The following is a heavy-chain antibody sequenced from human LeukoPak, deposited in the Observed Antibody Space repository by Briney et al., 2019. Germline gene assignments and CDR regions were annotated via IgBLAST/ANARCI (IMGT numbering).Heavy chain of an antibody. D-gene: IGHD5-12*01. Sequence: SETLSLTCTVSGGSISSSSYSWGWIRQPPGKGLEWIGSVSHSGSINYDPSLKNRVTISVDTSKNQFSLKLSSVTAADMAVYYCWAIVTTIKLDFWGQGTLVTVSS. J-gene: IGHJ4*02. CDR1: GGSISSSSYS. CDR2: VSHSGSI. CDR3: WAIVTTIKLDF. V-gene: IGHV4-39*01.